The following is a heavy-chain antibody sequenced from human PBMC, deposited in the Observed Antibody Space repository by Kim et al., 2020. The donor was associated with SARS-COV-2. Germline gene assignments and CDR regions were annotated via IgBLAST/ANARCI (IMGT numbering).Heavy chain of an antibody. D-gene: IGHD3-16*01. Sequence: YATPVKGRLTNSRDDSKNTLYLQMGSRKTEDTAVYYCTTVSTMTFGVFDYWGQGTLVTVSS. V-gene: IGHV3-15*01. J-gene: IGHJ4*02. CDR3: TTVSTMTFGVFDY.